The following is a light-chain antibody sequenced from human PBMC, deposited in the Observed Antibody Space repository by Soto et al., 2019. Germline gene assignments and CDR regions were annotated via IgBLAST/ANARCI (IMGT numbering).Light chain of an antibody. V-gene: IGKV3-15*01. CDR2: DAS. J-gene: IGKJ5*01. Sequence: EIVMTRSPATLSVSPGEGATLSCRASQSVGRKLVWYQQKAGQAPRPLIFDASTRATGIPARFSGSGSGTEFTLTISRLEPEDFAVYYCQQYDKWFSITFGQGTRLESK. CDR1: QSVGRK. CDR3: QQYDKWFSIT.